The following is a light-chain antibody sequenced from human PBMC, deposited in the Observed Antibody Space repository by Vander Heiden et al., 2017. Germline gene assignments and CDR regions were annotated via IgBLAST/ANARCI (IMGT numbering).Light chain of an antibody. Sequence: QSALTQPRSVSGSPGQSVTISCTGTSSDVGGYNYVSWYQQHPGKAPKLMSYDVSKRPSGVPDRFSGSKSGNTAYLTISGLQAEDEADYYCCSYAGSYTLGVFGTGTKVTVL. CDR1: SSDVGGYNY. CDR3: CSYAGSYTLGV. V-gene: IGLV2-11*01. J-gene: IGLJ1*01. CDR2: DVS.